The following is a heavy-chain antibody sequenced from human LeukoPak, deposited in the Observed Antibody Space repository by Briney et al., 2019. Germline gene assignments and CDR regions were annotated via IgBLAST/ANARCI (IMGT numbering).Heavy chain of an antibody. D-gene: IGHD3-10*01. CDR3: ARGHYYGSYYYYMDV. Sequence: ASVKVSCKASGYTFTSYGISWVRQAPGQGLEWMGWISAYNGNTNYAQKLQGRVTMTTDTSTSTAYMELRSLRSEDTAVYYCARGHYYGSYYYYMDVWGKGTTVTISS. J-gene: IGHJ6*03. V-gene: IGHV1-18*01. CDR2: ISAYNGNT. CDR1: GYTFTSYG.